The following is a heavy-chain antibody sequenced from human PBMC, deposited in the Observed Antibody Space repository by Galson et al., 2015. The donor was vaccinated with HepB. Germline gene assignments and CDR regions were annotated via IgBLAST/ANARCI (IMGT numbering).Heavy chain of an antibody. CDR3: ARVGEYFFDY. CDR2: ISYDGTNK. V-gene: IGHV3-30*04. Sequence: SLRLSCAASGFIFSSYALHWVRQAPGKGLEWVASISYDGTNKHYADSVKGRFTISRDKSKNTLYLHMNSQGEEATAVYYCARVGEYFFDYWGQGTLVTVSS. CDR1: GFIFSSYA. J-gene: IGHJ4*02.